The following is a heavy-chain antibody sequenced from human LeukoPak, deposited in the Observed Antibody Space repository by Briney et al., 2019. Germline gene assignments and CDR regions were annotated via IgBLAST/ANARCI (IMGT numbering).Heavy chain of an antibody. J-gene: IGHJ6*04. CDR1: GHSISSGYY. D-gene: IGHD2-2*01. V-gene: IGHV4-38-2*02. CDR2: IYHSGST. CDR3: ARDGCSRTSCYFGVDV. Sequence: SETLSLTCTVSGHSISSGYYWGWLRQPPGKGLEWIGSIYHSGSTYYNPSLKSRVTISVDTSKNQFSLQLSSVTAADTAVYYCARDGCSRTSCYFGVDVWGKGTTVTVSS.